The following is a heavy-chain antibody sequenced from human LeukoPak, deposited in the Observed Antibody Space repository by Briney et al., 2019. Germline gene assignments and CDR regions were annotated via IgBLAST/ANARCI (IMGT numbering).Heavy chain of an antibody. CDR1: GFTFSSYA. V-gene: IGHV3-30*04. CDR2: ISYDGSNK. CDR3: ARDRAMGPDYYYYGMDV. D-gene: IGHD1-26*01. J-gene: IGHJ6*04. Sequence: GRSLRLSCAASGFTFSSYAMHWVRQAPGKGLEWVAVISYDGSNKYYADSVKGRFTISRDNSKNTLYLQMNSLRAEDTAVYYCARDRAMGPDYYYYGMDVRGKGTTVTVSS.